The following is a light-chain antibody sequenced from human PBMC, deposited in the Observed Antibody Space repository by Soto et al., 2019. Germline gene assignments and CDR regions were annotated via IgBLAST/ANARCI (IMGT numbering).Light chain of an antibody. Sequence: DIQMTQSPSSVSASVGDRVTITCRASHSMSDWVAWYQQKAGKAPKLLIYEASTLQSGVPSRFSGSGSGTDFTLTINSLQPEDFATYYCQQANSFPPLFGGGTKVEIK. CDR3: QQANSFPPL. V-gene: IGKV1D-12*01. J-gene: IGKJ4*01. CDR1: HSMSDW. CDR2: EAS.